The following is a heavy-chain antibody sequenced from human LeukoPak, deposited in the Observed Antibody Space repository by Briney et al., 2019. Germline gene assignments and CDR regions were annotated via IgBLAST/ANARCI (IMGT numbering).Heavy chain of an antibody. CDR1: GGSISSGGYY. Sequence: PSETLSLTCTVSGGSISSGGYYWSWIRQHPGKGLEWIGYIYYSGSTYYNPSLKSRVTISVDTSKNQFSLKLSSVTAADTAVYYCARDRLEQWLKYYFDYWGQGTLVTVFS. D-gene: IGHD6-19*01. CDR3: ARDRLEQWLKYYFDY. J-gene: IGHJ4*02. CDR2: IYYSGST. V-gene: IGHV4-31*03.